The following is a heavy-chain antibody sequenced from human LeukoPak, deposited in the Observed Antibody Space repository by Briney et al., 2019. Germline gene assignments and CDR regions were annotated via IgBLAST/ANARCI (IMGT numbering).Heavy chain of an antibody. J-gene: IGHJ5*02. V-gene: IGHV3-48*03. CDR1: GFTFSSYE. D-gene: IGHD6-13*01. Sequence: LPGGSLRLSCAASGFTFSSYEMNWVRQAPGKGLEWVSYISSSGSTIYYADSVKGRFTISRDNAKNSLYLQMNSLRAEDTAVYYCAKVYSSLLEPWGQGTLVTVSS. CDR3: AKVYSSLLEP. CDR2: ISSSGSTI.